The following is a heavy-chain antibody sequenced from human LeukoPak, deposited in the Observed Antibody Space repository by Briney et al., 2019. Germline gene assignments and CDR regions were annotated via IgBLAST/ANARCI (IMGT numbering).Heavy chain of an antibody. CDR1: GYTFTSYY. Sequence: GASVKVSCKASGYTFTSYYMHWVRQAPGQGLEWMGIINPSGGSTSYAQKFQGRVTMTRDTSTSTVYMELSSLRSEDTAVYYCAREYYDILTGYLDHDAFDIWGQGTMVTVSS. CDR3: AREYYDILTGYLDHDAFDI. D-gene: IGHD3-9*01. J-gene: IGHJ3*02. V-gene: IGHV1-46*01. CDR2: INPSGGST.